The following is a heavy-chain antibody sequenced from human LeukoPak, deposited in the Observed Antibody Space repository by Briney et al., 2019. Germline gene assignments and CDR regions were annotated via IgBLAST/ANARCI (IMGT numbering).Heavy chain of an antibody. V-gene: IGHV3-23*01. CDR3: AKEVSGKRWLQFQDYYYGMDV. D-gene: IGHD5-24*01. Sequence: GGSLRLSCAASGFTFSSYAMSWVRQAPGKGLEWVSAISGSGGSTYYADSVKGRFTISRDNSKNTLYLQMNSLGAEDTAVYYCAKEVSGKRWLQFQDYYYGMDVWGQGTTVTVSS. J-gene: IGHJ6*02. CDR2: ISGSGGST. CDR1: GFTFSSYA.